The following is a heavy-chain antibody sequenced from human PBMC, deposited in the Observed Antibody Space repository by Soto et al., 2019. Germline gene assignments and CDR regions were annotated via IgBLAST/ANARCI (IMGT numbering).Heavy chain of an antibody. CDR1: GASINSDNY. CDR3: ARHFSVDYFDY. V-gene: IGHV4-59*08. J-gene: IGHJ4*02. Sequence: PSETLSLTCAVSGASINSDNYWSWIRQPPGKGLEWIGCIYYSGSTNYNPSLKSRVTISVDTSKNQFSLKLSSVTAADTAVYYCARHFSVDYFDYWGQGALVTVSS. CDR2: IYYSGST.